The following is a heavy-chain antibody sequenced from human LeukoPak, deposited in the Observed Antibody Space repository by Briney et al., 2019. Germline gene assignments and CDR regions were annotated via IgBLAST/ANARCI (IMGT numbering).Heavy chain of an antibody. J-gene: IGHJ4*02. CDR2: ISYDGSNK. V-gene: IGHV3-30-3*01. Sequence: GGSLRLSCAASGFTFSSYAMHWVRQAPGKGLEWVAVISYDGSNKYYADSVKGRFTISRDNSKNTLYLQMNSLRAEDTAVYYCARGRPSYWGQGTLVTVSS. CDR3: ARGRPSY. CDR1: GFTFSSYA.